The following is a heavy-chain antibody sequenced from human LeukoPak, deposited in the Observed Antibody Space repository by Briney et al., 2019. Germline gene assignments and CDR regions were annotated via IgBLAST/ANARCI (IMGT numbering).Heavy chain of an antibody. V-gene: IGHV4-39*01. CDR2: IYYSGST. CDR1: GGSISSSSYY. J-gene: IGHJ6*02. Sequence: PSETLSLTCTVSGGSISSSSYYWGWIRQPPGKGLEWIGSIYYSGSTYYNPSLKSRVTISVDTSKNQFSLKLSSVTAADTAVYYCARSWIQLWTYYYYGMDVWGQGTTVTVSS. CDR3: ARSWIQLWTYYYYGMDV. D-gene: IGHD5-18*01.